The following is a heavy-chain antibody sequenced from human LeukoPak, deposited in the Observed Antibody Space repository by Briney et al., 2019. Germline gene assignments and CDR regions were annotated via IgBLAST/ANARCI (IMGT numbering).Heavy chain of an antibody. D-gene: IGHD3-22*01. V-gene: IGHV1-2*02. CDR3: ARDLLYYDSSGYFF. CDR1: GYTFTGYY. J-gene: IGHJ4*02. CDR2: INPNSGGT. Sequence: GASVKVSCKASGYTFTGYYMHWVRQAPGQGLEWMGWINPNSGGTNYAQKFQGRVTMTRDTSISTAYMELSRLRSDDTAVYYCARDLLYYDSSGYFFWGQGALVTVSS.